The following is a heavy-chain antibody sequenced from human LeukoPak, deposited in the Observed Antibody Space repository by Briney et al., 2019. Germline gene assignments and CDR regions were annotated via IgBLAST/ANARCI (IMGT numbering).Heavy chain of an antibody. J-gene: IGHJ4*02. CDR1: GDSTRSYY. D-gene: IGHD3-10*01. CDR3: ARDRAVRGLKGYHFDY. V-gene: IGHV4-4*07. Sequence: SETLSLTCTVSGDSTRSYYWSWIRQPAGKGLEWIGRLYSSGSTTYNPSLKSRVTMSMDTSKNQVSLKLTSVTAADTAVYYCARDRAVRGLKGYHFDYWGQGIQVIVSS. CDR2: LYSSGST.